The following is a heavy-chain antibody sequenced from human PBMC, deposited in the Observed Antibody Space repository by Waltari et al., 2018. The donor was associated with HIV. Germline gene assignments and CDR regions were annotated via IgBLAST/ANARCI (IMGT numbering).Heavy chain of an antibody. D-gene: IGHD3-3*01. J-gene: IGHJ3*02. CDR2: IDWDDDK. CDR1: GFSLSTSGMR. CDR3: ARSITIFGVVTKGSDAFDI. V-gene: IGHV2-70*04. Sequence: HVTLKESGPALVKPTQTLTLTCTFSGFSLSTSGMRVSWIRQPPGKALEWLARIDWDDDKFYSTSLKARLTISKDTSKNHVVLSMTNMDPMDTATYYCARSITIFGVVTKGSDAFDIWGQGTMVTVSS.